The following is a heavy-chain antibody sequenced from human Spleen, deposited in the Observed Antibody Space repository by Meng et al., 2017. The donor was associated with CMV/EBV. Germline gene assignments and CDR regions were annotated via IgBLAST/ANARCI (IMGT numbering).Heavy chain of an antibody. CDR2: IYSSGST. J-gene: IGHJ6*02. CDR3: ARDSYSSSFYYYYGMDV. V-gene: IGHV4-59*12. D-gene: IGHD6-6*01. Sequence: SETLSLTCSVSGGSISSYYWSWIRQPPGKGLEWIGYIYSSGSTNYNPSLKSRVTISVDTSKNQFSLTLSSVTAADTAVYYCARDSYSSSFYYYYGMDVWGQGTTVTVSS. CDR1: GGSISSYY.